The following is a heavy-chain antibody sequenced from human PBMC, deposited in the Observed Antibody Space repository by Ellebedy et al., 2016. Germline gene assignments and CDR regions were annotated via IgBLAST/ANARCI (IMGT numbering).Heavy chain of an antibody. Sequence: GGSLRLSCAASGFTFDDYTMQWVRQAPGKGLEWVSSISSNSDNINYADSVKGRFTISRDNAKNSLYLQMNSLRVEDTAFYFCAKGGDWGQGTLVTVSS. V-gene: IGHV3-9*01. CDR1: GFTFDDYT. J-gene: IGHJ4*02. CDR2: ISSNSDNI. CDR3: AKGGD.